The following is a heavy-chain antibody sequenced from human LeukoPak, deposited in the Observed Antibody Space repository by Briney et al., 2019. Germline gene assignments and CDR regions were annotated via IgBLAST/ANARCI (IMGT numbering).Heavy chain of an antibody. CDR1: GFTFSSYS. CDR3: AKESLRVVPSATFDY. CDR2: ISRISSTE. Sequence: GGSLRLSCAASGFTFSSYSMNWVRQAPGKGLEWVSYISRISSTEYYADSVKGRVTISRDNAKNSLYLQMNSLRAEDTAVYYCAKESLRVVPSATFDYWGQGTLVTVSS. J-gene: IGHJ4*02. D-gene: IGHD2-2*01. V-gene: IGHV3-48*01.